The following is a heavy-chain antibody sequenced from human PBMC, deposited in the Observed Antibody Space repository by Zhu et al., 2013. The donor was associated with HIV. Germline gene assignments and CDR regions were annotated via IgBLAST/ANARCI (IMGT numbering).Heavy chain of an antibody. CDR1: GFTFDDYA. V-gene: IGHV3-43D*03. CDR3: AKDWDLSGYSYGTHHGIDY. CDR2: ISWDGGST. D-gene: IGHD5-18*01. Sequence: EVQLVESGGVVVQPGGSLRLSCAASGFTFDDYAMHWVRQAPGKGLEWVSLISWDGGSTYYADSVKGRFTISRDNSKNSLYLQMNSLRAEDTALYYCAKDWDLSGYSYGTHHGIDYWGQGTLVTVSS. J-gene: IGHJ4*02.